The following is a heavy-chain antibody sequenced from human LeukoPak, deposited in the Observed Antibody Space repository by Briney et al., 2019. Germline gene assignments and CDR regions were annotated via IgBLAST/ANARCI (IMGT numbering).Heavy chain of an antibody. J-gene: IGHJ2*01. Sequence: PGGSLRLSCAASGFTVSSNYMSWVRQAPGKWLEWVSVIYSGGSTYYADSVKGRFTISRDNSKNTLYLQMNSLRAEDTAVYYCASPSTVVNQASWYFELWGRGTLVTVSS. V-gene: IGHV3-66*01. CDR1: GFTVSSNY. CDR3: ASPSTVVNQASWYFEL. CDR2: IYSGGST. D-gene: IGHD4-23*01.